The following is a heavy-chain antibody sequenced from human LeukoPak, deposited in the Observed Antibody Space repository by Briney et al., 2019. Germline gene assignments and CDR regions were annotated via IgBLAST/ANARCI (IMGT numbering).Heavy chain of an antibody. CDR2: IKQDGSEK. D-gene: IGHD3-22*01. J-gene: IGHJ4*02. CDR3: ARAIVVALFDY. V-gene: IGHV3-7*01. Sequence: PGGSLRLSCAASGFTFSSYWMSWVGQAPGKGLEWVANIKQDGSEKYYVDSVKGRFTISRDNAKNSLYLQMNSLRAEDTAVYYCARAIVVALFDYWGQGTLVTVSS. CDR1: GFTFSSYW.